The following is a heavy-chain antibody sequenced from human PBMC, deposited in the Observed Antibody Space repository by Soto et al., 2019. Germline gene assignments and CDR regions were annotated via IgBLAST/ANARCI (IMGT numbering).Heavy chain of an antibody. Sequence: PSETLSLTCTVSGGSISSGDYYWSWIRQPPGKGLEWIGYIYYSGSTYYNPSLKSRVTISVDTSKNQFSLKLSSVTAADTAVYYCARGHALVRIDYWGQGILVTVSS. CDR2: IYYSGST. CDR3: ARGHALVRIDY. D-gene: IGHD3-9*01. V-gene: IGHV4-30-4*01. J-gene: IGHJ4*02. CDR1: GGSISSGDYY.